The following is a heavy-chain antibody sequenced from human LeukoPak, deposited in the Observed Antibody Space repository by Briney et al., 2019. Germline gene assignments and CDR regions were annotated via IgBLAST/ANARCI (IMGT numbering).Heavy chain of an antibody. Sequence: SETLSLTCTVSGGSISSYYWSWIRQPAGKGLEWIGRIYTSGSTNYNPSLKSRVTMSVDTSKNQFSLKLSSVTAADTAVYYCARDRTTMVRGVIITAFDIWGQGTMVTVSS. V-gene: IGHV4-4*07. J-gene: IGHJ3*02. CDR1: GGSISSYY. D-gene: IGHD3-10*01. CDR3: ARDRTTMVRGVIITAFDI. CDR2: IYTSGST.